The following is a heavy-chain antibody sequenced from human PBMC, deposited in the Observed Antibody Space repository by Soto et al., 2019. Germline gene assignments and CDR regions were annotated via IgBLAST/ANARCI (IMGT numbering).Heavy chain of an antibody. CDR3: ARIQAEYYDSSGYYSYYFDY. V-gene: IGHV2-26*01. CDR2: IFSNDEK. J-gene: IGHJ4*02. Sequence: GSGPTLVNPTETLTLTCTVSGFSLSNARMGVSWIRQPPGKALEWLAHIFSNDEKSYSTSLKSRLTISKDTSKSQVVLTMTNMDPVDTATYYCARIQAEYYDSSGYYSYYFDYWGQGTLVTVSS. D-gene: IGHD3-22*01. CDR1: GFSLSNARMG.